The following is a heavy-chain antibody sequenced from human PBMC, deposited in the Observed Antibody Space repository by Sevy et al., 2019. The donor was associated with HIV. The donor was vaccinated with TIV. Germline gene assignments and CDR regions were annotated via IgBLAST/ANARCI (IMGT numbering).Heavy chain of an antibody. CDR3: AKGGSGWYEFDY. Sequence: GGSLRLSCAASGFTFSSYALSWVRQAPGKGLEWVSTISGSVGSTYYAGSVKGRFTISRDTSKNTLYLQMNTLRADDTAVYFCAKGGSGWYEFDYWGQGTLVTVSS. J-gene: IGHJ4*02. V-gene: IGHV3-23*01. D-gene: IGHD6-19*01. CDR1: GFTFSSYA. CDR2: ISGSVGST.